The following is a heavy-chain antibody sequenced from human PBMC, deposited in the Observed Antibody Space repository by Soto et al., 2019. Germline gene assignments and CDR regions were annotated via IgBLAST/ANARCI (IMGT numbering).Heavy chain of an antibody. Sequence: GSLRLSCSASGFTFNSYAMHWVRQAPGKGLEFVSAISSYGADTYYADSVKGRFAISRDNSKNTLYLQMSSLRAEDTALYYCVKEGYMRSDWYGQFDYWGQGALVTVSS. D-gene: IGHD6-19*01. CDR2: ISSYGADT. CDR3: VKEGYMRSDWYGQFDY. J-gene: IGHJ4*02. V-gene: IGHV3-64D*06. CDR1: GFTFNSYA.